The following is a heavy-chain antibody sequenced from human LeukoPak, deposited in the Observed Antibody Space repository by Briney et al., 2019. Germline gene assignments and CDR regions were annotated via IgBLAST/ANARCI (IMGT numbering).Heavy chain of an antibody. J-gene: IGHJ6*03. V-gene: IGHV3-23*01. CDR2: IAGRAGRT. Sequence: PGGSLRLSCAGSGFTFSSYAMNWVRQAPGKGLEWVAVIAGRAGRTYYADSVKGRFTISRDDSKNTLYLQMNSLRAEDTAVYYCAKLGGQEVYNYYVGVWGKGTTVAVSS. D-gene: IGHD3-16*01. CDR3: AKLGGQEVYNYYVGV. CDR1: GFTFSSYA.